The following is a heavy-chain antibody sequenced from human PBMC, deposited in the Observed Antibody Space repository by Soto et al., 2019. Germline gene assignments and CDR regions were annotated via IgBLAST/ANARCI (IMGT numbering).Heavy chain of an antibody. CDR1: GGSLSGATYS. CDR2: IFPSGTT. CDR3: ARSREFDY. Sequence: LSLTCGVSGGSLSGATYSWNWIRQTPGKGLEWIGCIFPSGTTYYNPSLRSRVTISIDVSKNQFSLSLRSLTAADTAVYYCARSREFDYWSQGTLVTVSS. V-gene: IGHV4-30-2*01. J-gene: IGHJ4*02.